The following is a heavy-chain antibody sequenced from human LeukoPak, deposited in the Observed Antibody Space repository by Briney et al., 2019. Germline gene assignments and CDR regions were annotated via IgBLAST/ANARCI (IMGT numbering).Heavy chain of an antibody. J-gene: IGHJ4*02. D-gene: IGHD2-2*01. CDR2: IYTSGST. Sequence: PSETLSLTCTVSGGSISSGSYYWSWIRQPAGKGLEWIGRIYTSGSTNYNSSLKSRVTISVDTSKNQFSLKLSSVTAADTAVYYCARLVGYFDYWGQGTLVTVSS. CDR1: GGSISSGSYY. CDR3: ARLVGYFDY. V-gene: IGHV4-61*02.